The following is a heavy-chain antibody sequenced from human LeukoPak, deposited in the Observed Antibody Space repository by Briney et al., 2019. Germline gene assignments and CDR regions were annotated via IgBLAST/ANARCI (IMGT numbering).Heavy chain of an antibody. J-gene: IGHJ5*02. Sequence: GGSPRLSCAASGFDFSTYEMNWVRQAPGRGLEWIADITISGHTKNYADSVKGRFTISRDNARNSLYLQMNSLRVQDTGVYYCARGDPHADLWGQGTLVTVSS. CDR2: ITISGHTK. V-gene: IGHV3-48*03. CDR3: ARGDPHADL. CDR1: GFDFSTYE.